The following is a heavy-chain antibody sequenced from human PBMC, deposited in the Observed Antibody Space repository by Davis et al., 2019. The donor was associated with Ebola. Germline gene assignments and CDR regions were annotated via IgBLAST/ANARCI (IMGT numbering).Heavy chain of an antibody. D-gene: IGHD6-13*01. J-gene: IGHJ4*02. CDR3: ARGQWSSSWYGY. CDR2: INHSGST. CDR1: GGSFSDYH. Sequence: SATLSLTCAVYGGSFSDYHWSWIRQPPGKGLEWIGEINHSGSTNYNPSLKSRVTISVDTSKNQFSLKLSSVTAADTAVYYCARGQWSSSWYGYWGQGTLVTVSS. V-gene: IGHV4-34*01.